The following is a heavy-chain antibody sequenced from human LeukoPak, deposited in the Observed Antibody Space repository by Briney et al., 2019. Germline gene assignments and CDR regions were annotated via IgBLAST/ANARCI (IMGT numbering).Heavy chain of an antibody. CDR2: TTSSSSYI. V-gene: IGHV3-21*01. CDR1: GFTFSSYN. Sequence: GALRLSCAASGFTFSSYNMNWVRQAPGKGLEWVSSTTSSSSYIYYADSVRGRFTISRDNSKNTLFLQMNSLRPEDTAVYYCARGPDYDILADYFDYWGQGTLVTVSS. J-gene: IGHJ4*02. D-gene: IGHD3-9*01. CDR3: ARGPDYDILADYFDY.